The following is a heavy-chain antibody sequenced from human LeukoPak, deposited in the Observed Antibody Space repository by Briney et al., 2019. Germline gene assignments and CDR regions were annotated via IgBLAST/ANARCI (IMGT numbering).Heavy chain of an antibody. CDR2: IIPIFGTA. J-gene: IGHJ4*02. D-gene: IGHD3-10*01. CDR3: ASHSGSYYNGDY. V-gene: IGHV1-69*13. Sequence: GASVKVSCKASGGTFSSYAISWVRQAPGQELEWMGGIIPIFGTANYAQKFQGRVTNTADESTSTAYMELSSLRSEDTAVYYCASHSGSYYNGDYWGQGTLVTVSS. CDR1: GGTFSSYA.